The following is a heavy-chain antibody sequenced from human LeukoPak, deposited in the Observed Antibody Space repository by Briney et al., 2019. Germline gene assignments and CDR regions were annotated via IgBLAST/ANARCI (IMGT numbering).Heavy chain of an antibody. D-gene: IGHD5-18*01. J-gene: IGHJ4*02. Sequence: GGSLRLSCAASGFTFSSYGMHWVRQAPGKGLEWVAVIWYDGSNKYYADSVKGRFTISRDNSKNTLYLQMNSLRAEDTAVYYCARDALGYSCGDYWGQGTLVTVSS. CDR1: GFTFSSYG. CDR3: ARDALGYSCGDY. CDR2: IWYDGSNK. V-gene: IGHV3-33*01.